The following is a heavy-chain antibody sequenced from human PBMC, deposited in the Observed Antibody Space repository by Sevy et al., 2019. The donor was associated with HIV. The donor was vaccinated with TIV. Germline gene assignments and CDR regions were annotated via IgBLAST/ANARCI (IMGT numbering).Heavy chain of an antibody. J-gene: IGHJ4*02. V-gene: IGHV3-23*01. CDR1: GFTFNSYA. CDR3: AKRPGSSNWYYFDY. D-gene: IGHD6-13*01. CDR2: ISGSADST. Sequence: GGSLRLSCAASGFTFNSYAMTWVRQAPGKGLEWVSTISGSADSTYYADSVKGRFTISRDNSKNTLYLQMNSLRADDTAVYYCAKRPGSSNWYYFDYWGQGTLVTVSS.